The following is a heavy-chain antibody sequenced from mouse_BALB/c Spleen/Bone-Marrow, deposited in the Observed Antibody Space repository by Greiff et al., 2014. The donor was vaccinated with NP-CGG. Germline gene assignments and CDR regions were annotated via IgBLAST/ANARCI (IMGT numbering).Heavy chain of an antibody. CDR1: GYAFTNYL. CDR2: INPGSGGT. J-gene: IGHJ3*01. V-gene: IGHV1-54*01. Sequence: VNLVESGAELVRPGTSVKVSCKASGYAFTNYLIEWVKQRPGQGLEWIGVINPGSGGTNYNEKFKGKATLTADKSSSTAYMQLSSLTSDDSEVYFCARRDYSFAYWGQGTLVTVSA. CDR3: ARRDYSFAY. D-gene: IGHD2-13*01.